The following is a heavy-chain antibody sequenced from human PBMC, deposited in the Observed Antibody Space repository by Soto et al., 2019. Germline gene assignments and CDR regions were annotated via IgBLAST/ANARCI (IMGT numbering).Heavy chain of an antibody. CDR1: GFTVSSNY. J-gene: IGHJ5*02. CDR3: AREDSSSWFRWFDP. D-gene: IGHD6-13*01. CDR2: IYSGGST. Sequence: EVQLVESGGGLIQPGGSLRLSCAASGFTVSSNYMSWVRQAPGKGLEWVSVIYSGGSTYYADSVKGRFTISRDNSKNTLYLQMNSLRAEDTAVYYCAREDSSSWFRWFDPWGQGTLVTVSS. V-gene: IGHV3-53*01.